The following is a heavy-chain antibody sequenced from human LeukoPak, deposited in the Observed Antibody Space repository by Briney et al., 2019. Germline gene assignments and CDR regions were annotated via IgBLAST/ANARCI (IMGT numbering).Heavy chain of an antibody. J-gene: IGHJ4*02. CDR1: GYTFTSYG. D-gene: IGHD3-22*01. CDR2: ISAYNGNT. V-gene: IGHV1-18*01. CDR3: ARDLRNYYDSGGYYSDCFDS. Sequence: ASVKVSCKASGYTFTSYGMSWVRQAPAQGLEWMGWISAYNGNTYYAQNLQGRVTMTTDTSTSTAYMELRSLRSDDTAVYYCARDLRNYYDSGGYYSDCFDSWGQGTLVTVSS.